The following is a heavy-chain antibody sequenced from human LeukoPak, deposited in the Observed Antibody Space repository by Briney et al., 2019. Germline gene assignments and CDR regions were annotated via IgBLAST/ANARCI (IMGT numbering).Heavy chain of an antibody. CDR3: AKAHIPQ. CDR2: ISSSGSTI. Sequence: GGSLRLSCAASGFTFSSYEMNWVRQAPGKGLEWASYISSSGSTIYYADSVKGRFTISRDNSKNTLYLQMNSLRAQDTAVYYCAKAHIPQWGQGTLVTVSS. CDR1: GFTFSSYE. J-gene: IGHJ4*02. V-gene: IGHV3-48*03. D-gene: IGHD2-21*01.